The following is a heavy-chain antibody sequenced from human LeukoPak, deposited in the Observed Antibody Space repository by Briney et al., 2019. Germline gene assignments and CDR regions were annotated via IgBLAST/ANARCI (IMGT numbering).Heavy chain of an antibody. V-gene: IGHV3-23*01. D-gene: IGHD3-10*01. J-gene: IGHJ4*02. CDR1: GFPFNSYG. CDR3: AKLYESGTYDNFFYY. Sequence: GSLLLSRAASGFPFNSYGMRLGRQAPGKGLEWVSAFTAPSSSTHDADSVQGRLTISSDNTKNTMYLQMNSLRHEDTAIYDCAKLYESGTYDNFFYYWGQGTLVTV. CDR2: FTAPSSST.